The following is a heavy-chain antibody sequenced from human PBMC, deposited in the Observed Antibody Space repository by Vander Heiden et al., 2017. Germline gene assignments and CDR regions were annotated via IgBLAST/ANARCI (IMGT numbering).Heavy chain of an antibody. J-gene: IGHJ4*02. V-gene: IGHV4-31*03. CDR1: GASISSGGYY. Sequence: QVQLQESGPGLVKPSQTLSLTCTVSGASISSGGYYWSWIRQHPGKGLEWIGYIYYSGSTYYNPSLKSRVTISVDTSKNQFSLNLSSVTAADTAVYYCARKADGGLFDYWGQGTLVTVSS. CDR2: IYYSGST. CDR3: ARKADGGLFDY. D-gene: IGHD3-10*01.